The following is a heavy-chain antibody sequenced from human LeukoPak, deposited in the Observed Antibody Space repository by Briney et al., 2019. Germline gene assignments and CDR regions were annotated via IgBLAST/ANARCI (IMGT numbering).Heavy chain of an antibody. Sequence: PSETLSLTCTVSGGSISSYYWSWIRQPPGKGLEWIVYIYYSGSTNYNPSLKSRVTISVDTSKNQFSLKLSSVTAADTAVYYCATNWGSGHWGQGTLVTVSS. CDR2: IYYSGST. CDR3: ATNWGSGH. CDR1: GGSISSYY. V-gene: IGHV4-59*08. D-gene: IGHD3-10*01. J-gene: IGHJ4*02.